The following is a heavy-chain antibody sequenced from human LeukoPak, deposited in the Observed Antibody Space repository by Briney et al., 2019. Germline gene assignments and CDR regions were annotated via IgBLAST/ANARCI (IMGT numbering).Heavy chain of an antibody. CDR2: IYPGDSDT. V-gene: IGHV5-51*01. Sequence: GESLKISCKGSGYSFTSYWIGWVRQMPGKGLEWMGIIYPGDSDTRYSPSFQGQVTISADKSISTAYLQWSSLKASDTAMYYCARGLYPYSYDSSGYYFGYWGQGTLVTVSS. CDR3: ARGLYPYSYDSSGYYFGY. CDR1: GYSFTSYW. D-gene: IGHD3-22*01. J-gene: IGHJ4*02.